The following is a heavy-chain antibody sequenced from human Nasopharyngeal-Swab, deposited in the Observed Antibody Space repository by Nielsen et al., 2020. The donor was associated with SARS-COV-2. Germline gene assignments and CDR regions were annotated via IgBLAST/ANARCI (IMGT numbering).Heavy chain of an antibody. V-gene: IGHV6-1*01. D-gene: IGHD6-13*01. Sequence: WIRQSPSRGLEWLGRTYYRSKWYNDYAVSVKSRITINPDTSKNQFSLQLNSVTPEDMAVYYCARDEDNSSSWGDDAFDIWGQGTMVTDSS. CDR3: ARDEDNSSSWGDDAFDI. J-gene: IGHJ3*02. CDR2: TYYRSKWYN.